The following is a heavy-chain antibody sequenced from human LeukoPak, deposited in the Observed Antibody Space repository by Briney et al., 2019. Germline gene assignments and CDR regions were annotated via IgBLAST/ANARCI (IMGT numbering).Heavy chain of an antibody. V-gene: IGHV4-38-2*02. D-gene: IGHD4-23*01. CDR2: IHHSGST. Sequence: SETLSLTCAVSGYSISSGYYWGWIRQPPGKGLEWIGSIHHSGSTYYNPSLKSRVTISVDTSKNQFSLKLSSVTGADTAVYYCARDQDYGGNSGFDYWGQGTLVTVSS. CDR3: ARDQDYGGNSGFDY. CDR1: GYSISSGYY. J-gene: IGHJ4*02.